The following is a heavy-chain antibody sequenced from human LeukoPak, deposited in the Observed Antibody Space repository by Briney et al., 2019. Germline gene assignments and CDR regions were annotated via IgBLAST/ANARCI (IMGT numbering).Heavy chain of an antibody. CDR1: GFTFSSYA. Sequence: GGSLRLSCAASGFTFSSYAMSWVRQAPGKGLQWVSSISGSSGSTYYADSVKGRFTISRDNSNNTLYLKMDSLRAEDTAVYYCAKVRTGHYFDYWGQGTLVTVSS. D-gene: IGHD3/OR15-3a*01. CDR3: AKVRTGHYFDY. CDR2: ISGSSGST. V-gene: IGHV3-23*01. J-gene: IGHJ4*02.